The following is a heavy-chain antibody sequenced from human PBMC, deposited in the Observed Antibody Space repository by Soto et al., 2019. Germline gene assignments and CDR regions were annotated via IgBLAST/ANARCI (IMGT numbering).Heavy chain of an antibody. Sequence: QVQLQESGPGLVKPSQTLSVTCTVSGGSLSSDNFFWSWVRQHPETGLEWVGYIYHTGAAYYNPSLKSRLTISLDMSKNQFSLSLISVTAADTAVYYCAREVISPATSDAFDIWGQGTMVTVSS. J-gene: IGHJ3*02. D-gene: IGHD1-26*01. CDR2: IYHTGAA. CDR1: GGSLSSDNFF. CDR3: AREVISPATSDAFDI. V-gene: IGHV4-31*03.